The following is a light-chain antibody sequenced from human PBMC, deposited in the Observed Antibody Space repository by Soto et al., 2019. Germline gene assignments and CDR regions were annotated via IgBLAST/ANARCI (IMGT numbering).Light chain of an antibody. CDR2: AAS. CDR1: QSITNY. Sequence: DIPMTQSPSSLSASVGDRVTITCRASQSITNYLNWYQQQPGKAPKLLIYAASTLQSGVPSRFSGSGSGTDFTLAISSLQPEDFATYYCQQSYSTPLTFGGGTKVEIK. V-gene: IGKV1-39*01. CDR3: QQSYSTPLT. J-gene: IGKJ4*01.